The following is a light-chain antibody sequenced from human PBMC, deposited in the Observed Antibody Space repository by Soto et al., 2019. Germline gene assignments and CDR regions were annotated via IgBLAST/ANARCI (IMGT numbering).Light chain of an antibody. Sequence: EIVLTQSPVTLSVSPGEGATLSCRSSQSVGSNLAWYQQKPGQTPRLLIYGASTRATGIPARFSGSGSGAEFTLTISSLQSEDFAVYYCQQYNSWPPAYTFGQGTKLEIK. V-gene: IGKV3-15*01. CDR3: QQYNSWPPAYT. J-gene: IGKJ2*01. CDR1: QSVGSN. CDR2: GAS.